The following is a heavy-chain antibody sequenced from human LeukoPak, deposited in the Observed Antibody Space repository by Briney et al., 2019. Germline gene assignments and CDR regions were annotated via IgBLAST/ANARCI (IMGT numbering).Heavy chain of an antibody. Sequence: GGSLRLSCAASGFTFSGSAMHWVRQASGKGLEWVGRIRSKANSYATAYAASVKGRFTISRDDSKNTAYLQMNSLKTEDTAVYYCTGAYDSSGYSITDAFDIWGQGTMVTVSS. CDR3: TGAYDSSGYSITDAFDI. D-gene: IGHD3-22*01. V-gene: IGHV3-73*01. CDR2: IRSKANSYAT. J-gene: IGHJ3*02. CDR1: GFTFSGSA.